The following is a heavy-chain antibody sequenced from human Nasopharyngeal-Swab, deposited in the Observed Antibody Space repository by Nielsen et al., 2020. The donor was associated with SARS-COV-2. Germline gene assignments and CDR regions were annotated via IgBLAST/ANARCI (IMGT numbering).Heavy chain of an antibody. Sequence: WIRQPPGKRLEWIGSIYYSGSTYYNPSLKSRVTISVDTSKNQFSLKLGSVTAADTAVYYCARLDPYSSRDDYWGQGTLVTVSS. V-gene: IGHV4-39*01. D-gene: IGHD6-13*01. J-gene: IGHJ4*02. CDR2: IYYSGST. CDR3: ARLDPYSSRDDY.